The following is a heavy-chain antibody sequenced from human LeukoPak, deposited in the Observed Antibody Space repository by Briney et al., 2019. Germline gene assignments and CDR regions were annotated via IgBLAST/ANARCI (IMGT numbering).Heavy chain of an antibody. Sequence: GGSLRLSCAASGFTFSNAWMSWVRQAPGKGLGWVGRIKSKTDGGTTDYAAPVKGRFTISRDDSKNTLYLQMNSLKTEDTAVYYCTTETYYYDSSGYYYDAFDIWGQGTMVTVSS. CDR2: IKSKTDGGTT. J-gene: IGHJ3*02. CDR3: TTETYYYDSSGYYYDAFDI. CDR1: GFTFSNAW. D-gene: IGHD3-22*01. V-gene: IGHV3-15*01.